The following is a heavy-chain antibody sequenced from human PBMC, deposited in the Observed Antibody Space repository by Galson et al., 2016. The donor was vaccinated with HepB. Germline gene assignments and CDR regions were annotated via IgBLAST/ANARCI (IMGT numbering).Heavy chain of an antibody. D-gene: IGHD2-8*01. Sequence: SLRLSCAASGFSFSSYSLNWVRQAPGKGLEWVAYISATGTTYYADSLKGRFTISRDNAKKSVELQMNSLRDEDTAVYYCARDNGHYYGMDVWGQGTTVTVSS. CDR3: ARDNGHYYGMDV. V-gene: IGHV3-48*02. CDR1: GFSFSSYS. J-gene: IGHJ6*02. CDR2: ISATGTT.